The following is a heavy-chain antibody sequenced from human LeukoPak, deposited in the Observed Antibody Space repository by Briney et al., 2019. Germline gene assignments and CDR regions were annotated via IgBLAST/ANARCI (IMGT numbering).Heavy chain of an antibody. D-gene: IGHD3-9*01. CDR3: ARGALRYSDY. V-gene: IGHV3-48*02. CDR1: GFTFSSYT. J-gene: IGHJ4*02. CDR2: ISSSSSAI. Sequence: PGGSLRLSCPASGFTFSSYTMNWVRQAPGKGLEWVSSISSSSSAIYYAASVKGRFTISRDNAKNSLYLQMNSLRDEDTAVYYCARGALRYSDYWGQGTLVTVSS.